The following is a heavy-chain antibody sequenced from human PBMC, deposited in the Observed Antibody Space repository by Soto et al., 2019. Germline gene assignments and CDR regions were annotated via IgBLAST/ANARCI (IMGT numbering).Heavy chain of an antibody. D-gene: IGHD5-18*01. CDR1: GGSFSNYY. CDR2: IYYSGST. CDR3: ARKHGQNYGYRFDP. V-gene: IGHV4-59*01. Sequence: QVQLQESGPGLVKPSETLSLTCTVSGGSFSNYYWCWIRQAPGKGLEWIGYIYYSGSTNYNPSLKSRVNMSIETTTKRFSLKLSSVTAADTAVYYCARKHGQNYGYRFDPRGQGTLITVSS. J-gene: IGHJ5*02.